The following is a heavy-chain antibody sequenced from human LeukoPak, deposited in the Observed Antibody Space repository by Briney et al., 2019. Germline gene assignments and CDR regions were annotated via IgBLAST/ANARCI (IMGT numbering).Heavy chain of an antibody. CDR3: ARDSYMFGSDY. V-gene: IGHV3-48*03. CDR2: ISNGGGTI. Sequence: PGGSLRLSCVASGFTFTSYDFNWVRQAPGKGLEWVSYISNGGGTISYADSVKGRFTISRDNAKNSVFLQMNTLRAEDTAVYYCARDSYMFGSDYWGQGTLVTVFS. CDR1: GFTFTSYD. J-gene: IGHJ4*02. D-gene: IGHD3-10*02.